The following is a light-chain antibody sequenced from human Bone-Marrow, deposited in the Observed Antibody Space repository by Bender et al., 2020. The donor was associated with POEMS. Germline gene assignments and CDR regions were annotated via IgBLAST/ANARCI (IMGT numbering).Light chain of an antibody. CDR1: NSNIGTNA. CDR3: AAWDAGLSGRV. CDR2: SDN. J-gene: IGLJ3*02. Sequence: QSVLTQPPSASGTPGQRVTISCSGSNSNIGTNAVNWYQQFPGTAPKLLIYSDNQRPSGVPARFYAFKSGTSASLAIGGLQSEDEADYCCAAWDAGLSGRVFGGGTKLTVL. V-gene: IGLV1-44*01.